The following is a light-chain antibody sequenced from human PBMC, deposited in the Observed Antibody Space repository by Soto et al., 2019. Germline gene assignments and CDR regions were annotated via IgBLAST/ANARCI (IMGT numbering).Light chain of an antibody. CDR2: DVA. CDR3: TPYTTSSAFYA. Sequence: CVLNQPASVTGSPGRSIAISRTGDSIDVGGYNYVSWYQQHPGKAPKLMICDVASRPSGVSDRFSGSKSGNTASLTISGLKAEDYVHYYRTPYTTSSAFYAFGTATKV. J-gene: IGLJ1*01. V-gene: IGLV2-14*03. CDR1: SIDVGGYNY.